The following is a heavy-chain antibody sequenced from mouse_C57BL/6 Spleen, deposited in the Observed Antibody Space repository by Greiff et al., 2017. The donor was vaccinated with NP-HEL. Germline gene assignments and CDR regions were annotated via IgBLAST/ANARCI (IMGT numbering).Heavy chain of an antibody. CDR2: ILPGSGST. D-gene: IGHD2-10*02. V-gene: IGHV1-9*01. Sequence: PLPFLAWICEILPGSGSTNYNEKFKGKATFTADTSSNTAYMQLSSLTTEDSAIYYCARSRYGNYLDYWGQGTTLTVSS. CDR3: ARSRYGNYLDY. J-gene: IGHJ2*01.